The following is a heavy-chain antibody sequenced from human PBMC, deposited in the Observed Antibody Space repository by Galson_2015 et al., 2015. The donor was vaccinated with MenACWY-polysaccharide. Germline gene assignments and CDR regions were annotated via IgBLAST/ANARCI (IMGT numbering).Heavy chain of an antibody. J-gene: IGHJ3*01. CDR3: AKSLAVAGTWATVDR. CDR1: GFTFNTYA. Sequence: SLRLSCAASGFTFNTYAMGWVRQAPGKGLDWVSVISSSGGRAYYTDSVKGRFTISRDNSKDTMYMEMTSLRAEDTAVYYCAKSLAVAGTWATVDRWGLGTMVPVSS. CDR2: ISSSGGRA. D-gene: IGHD6-19*01. V-gene: IGHV3-23*01.